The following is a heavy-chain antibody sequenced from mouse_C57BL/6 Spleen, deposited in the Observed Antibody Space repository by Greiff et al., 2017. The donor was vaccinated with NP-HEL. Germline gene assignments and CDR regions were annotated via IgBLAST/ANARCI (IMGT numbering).Heavy chain of an antibody. CDR2: INPSTGGT. V-gene: IGHV1-42*01. CDR1: GYSFTGYY. Sequence: EVQRVESGPELVKPGASVKISCKASGYSFTGYYMNWVKQSPEKSLEWIGEINPSTGGTTYNQKFKAKATLTVDKSSSTAYMQLKSLTSEDSAVYYCARSSGTYFDYWGQGTTLTVSS. J-gene: IGHJ2*01. D-gene: IGHD4-1*01. CDR3: ARSSGTYFDY.